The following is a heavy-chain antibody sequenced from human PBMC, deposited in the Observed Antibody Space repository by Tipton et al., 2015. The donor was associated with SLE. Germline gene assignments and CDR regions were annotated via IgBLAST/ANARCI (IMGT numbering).Heavy chain of an antibody. D-gene: IGHD3-16*01. Sequence: SLRLSCAASGFTVSSTYMSWVRQAPGRGLEWVSVFYSGGSTYYAESVEGRFTISRDNSKNTLYLQMNSLRAEDTAVYYCARKFNDYDDYDSWGQGTLVTVSS. CDR1: GFTVSSTY. CDR2: FYSGGST. CDR3: ARKFNDYDDYDS. V-gene: IGHV3-66*01. J-gene: IGHJ5*01.